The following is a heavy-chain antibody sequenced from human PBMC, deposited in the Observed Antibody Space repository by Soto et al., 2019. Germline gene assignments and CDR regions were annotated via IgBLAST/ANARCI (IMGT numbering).Heavy chain of an antibody. CDR2: INHSGST. V-gene: IGHV4-34*01. J-gene: IGHJ4*02. D-gene: IGHD1-1*01. Sequence: PSETLSLTCAVYGGSFSGYYWSWIRQPPGKGLEWIGEINHSGSTNYNPSLKSRVTISVDTSKNQFSLKLSSVTAADTAVYYCARKPVRNDFDYWGQGTLVTVSS. CDR1: GGSFSGYY. CDR3: ARKPVRNDFDY.